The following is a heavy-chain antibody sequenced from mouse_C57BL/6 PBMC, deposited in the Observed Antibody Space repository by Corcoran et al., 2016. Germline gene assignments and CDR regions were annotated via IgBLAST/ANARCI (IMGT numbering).Heavy chain of an antibody. CDR1: GYTFTDYY. J-gene: IGHJ4*01. V-gene: IGHV1-26*01. D-gene: IGHD3-2*02. Sequence: EVQLQQSGPELVKPGASVKISCKASGYTFTDYYMNWVKQSHGKSLEWIGDINPNNGGTSYNQKFKGKATLTVDKSSSTAYMELRSLTSEDSVVYYGARWGTAQVTVYYYAMDYWGQGTSVTVSS. CDR3: ARWGTAQVTVYYYAMDY. CDR2: INPNNGGT.